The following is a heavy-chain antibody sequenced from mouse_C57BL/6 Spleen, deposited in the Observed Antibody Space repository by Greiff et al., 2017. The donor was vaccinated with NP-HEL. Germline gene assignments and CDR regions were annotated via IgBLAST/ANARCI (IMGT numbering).Heavy chain of an antibody. CDR2: IYPRSGNT. Sequence: VQLQQSGAELARPGASVKLSCKASGYTFTSYGISWVKQRTGQGLEWIGEIYPRSGNTYYNEKFKGKATLTADKSSSTAYMELRSLTSEDSAVXFCARGRDYGSSLYAMDYWGQGTSVTVSS. D-gene: IGHD1-1*01. CDR1: GYTFTSYG. V-gene: IGHV1-81*01. J-gene: IGHJ4*01. CDR3: ARGRDYGSSLYAMDY.